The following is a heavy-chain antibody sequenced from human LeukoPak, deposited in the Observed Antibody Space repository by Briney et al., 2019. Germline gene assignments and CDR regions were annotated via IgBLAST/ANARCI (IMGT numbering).Heavy chain of an antibody. CDR3: ASATQRDFWSGYYNGYYFDY. CDR2: IYYSGST. V-gene: IGHV4-31*03. CDR1: GGSISSGGYY. J-gene: IGHJ4*02. D-gene: IGHD3-3*01. Sequence: SETLSLTCTVSGGSISSGGYYWSWIRQHPGKGLEWIGYIYYSGSTYYNPSLKSRVTISVDTSKNQFSLKLSSVTAADTAVYYCASATQRDFWSGYYNGYYFDYWGQGTLVTVSS.